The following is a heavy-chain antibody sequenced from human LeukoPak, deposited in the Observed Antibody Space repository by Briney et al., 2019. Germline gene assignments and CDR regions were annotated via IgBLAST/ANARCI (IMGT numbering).Heavy chain of an antibody. J-gene: IGHJ6*03. CDR2: INPNSGGT. Sequence: ASVKVPCKASGYTFTGYYMHWVRQAPGQGLEWMGWINPNSGGTNYAQKFQGRVTMTRDTSISTAYMELSRLRSDDTAVYYCARGPPGDSDYYYMDVWGKGTTVTVSS. CDR3: ARGPPGDSDYYYMDV. V-gene: IGHV1-2*02. D-gene: IGHD3-16*01. CDR1: GYTFTGYY.